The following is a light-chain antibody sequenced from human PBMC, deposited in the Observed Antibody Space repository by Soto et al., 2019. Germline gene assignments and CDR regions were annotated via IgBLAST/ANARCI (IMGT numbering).Light chain of an antibody. J-gene: IGLJ1*01. CDR2: ELT. CDR1: SSDVGGYNY. V-gene: IGLV2-8*01. Sequence: QSVLTQPPSASGSPGQSLTISCTGTSSDVGGYNYVSWYQQPPGKAPKLMIYELTKRPSDIPARFSGSTSGNPGFLTFSGLQAEDEADYSCSSYAGTNDYVFGTGTKVTV. CDR3: SSYAGTNDYV.